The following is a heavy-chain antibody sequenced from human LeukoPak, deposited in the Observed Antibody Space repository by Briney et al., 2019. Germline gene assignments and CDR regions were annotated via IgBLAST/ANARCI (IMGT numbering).Heavy chain of an antibody. CDR1: GFTFSSYA. CDR2: ISFDESNK. D-gene: IGHD5-18*01. J-gene: IGHJ5*02. CDR3: ARDSWIQLWLNA. Sequence: PGRSLRLSCAVSGFTFSSYAMHWVRQAPGKGLEWVAVISFDESNKYYADSVKGRFTISRDNSKNTLYLQMNSLRAEDTAVYYCARDSWIQLWLNAWGQGTLVTVSS. V-gene: IGHV3-30*04.